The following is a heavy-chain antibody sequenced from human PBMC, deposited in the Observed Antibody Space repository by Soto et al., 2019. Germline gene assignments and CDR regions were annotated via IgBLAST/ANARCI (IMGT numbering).Heavy chain of an antibody. J-gene: IGHJ3*02. Sequence: SETLSLTCTVSGGSISSYYWSWIRQPPGKGLEWIGYIYYSGSTNYNPSLKSRVTISVDTSKNQFSLKLSSVTAADTAVYYCARDLDLGGYDAFDIWGQGTMVTVSS. CDR1: GGSISSYY. V-gene: IGHV4-59*01. CDR2: IYYSGST. D-gene: IGHD3-10*01. CDR3: ARDLDLGGYDAFDI.